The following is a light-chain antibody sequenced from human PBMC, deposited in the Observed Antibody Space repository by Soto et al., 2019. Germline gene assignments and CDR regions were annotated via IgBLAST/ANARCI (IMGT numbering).Light chain of an antibody. V-gene: IGLV2-14*03. J-gene: IGLJ2*01. CDR1: SSDVGGYNY. Sequence: QSALTQPASVSGSPGQSITISGTGTSSDVGGYNYVSWYQQHPGRAPQLMIYDVSHRPSGVSNRFSGSRSGNTASLTISGLQAEDEADYYFSSYAASTTVLFGGGTQLTVL. CDR2: DVS. CDR3: SSYAASTTVL.